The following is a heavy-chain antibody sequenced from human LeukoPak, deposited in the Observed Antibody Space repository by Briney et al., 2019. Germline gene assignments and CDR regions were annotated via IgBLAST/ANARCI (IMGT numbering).Heavy chain of an antibody. CDR1: GFIFSSYG. D-gene: IGHD2-21*02. CDR2: IWYDGSNK. J-gene: IGHJ5*02. Sequence: GRPLRLSCAASGFIFSSYGMHGVRQAPGKGLEWVAVIWYDGSNKYYADSVKGRFTISRDNSKNTLYLQMNSLRAEDTAVYYCASGGDLYNWFDPWGQGTLVTVSS. CDR3: ASGGDLYNWFDP. V-gene: IGHV3-33*01.